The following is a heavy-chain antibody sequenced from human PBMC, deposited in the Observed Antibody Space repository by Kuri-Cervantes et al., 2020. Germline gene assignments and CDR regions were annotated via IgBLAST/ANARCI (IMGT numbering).Heavy chain of an antibody. D-gene: IGHD6-13*01. J-gene: IGHJ4*02. V-gene: IGHV4-38-2*01. CDR1: GYSISSGYY. CDR3: ARLMYSSSWYFDY. Sequence: SETLSLSCAVSGYSISSGYYWGWIRQPPGKGLEWIGSIYHSGSTYYNPSLKSRVTISVDTSKNQFSLKLSSVTAADTAVYYCARLMYSSSWYFDYWGQGTLVTVSS. CDR2: IYHSGST.